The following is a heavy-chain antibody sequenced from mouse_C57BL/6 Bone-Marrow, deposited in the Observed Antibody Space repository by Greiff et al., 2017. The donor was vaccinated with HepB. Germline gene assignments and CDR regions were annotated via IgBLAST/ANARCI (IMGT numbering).Heavy chain of an antibody. CDR3: ARIVFYYDYDGAWFAY. CDR1: GFSLSTFGMG. V-gene: IGHV8-8*01. Sequence: QVTLKESGPGILQPSQTLSLTCSFSGFSLSTFGMGVGWIRQPSGKGLEWLAHIWWDDDKYYNPALKSRLTISKDTSKNQVFLKIANVDTADTATYYCARIVFYYDYDGAWFAYWGQGTLVTVSA. CDR2: IWWDDDK. J-gene: IGHJ3*01. D-gene: IGHD2-4*01.